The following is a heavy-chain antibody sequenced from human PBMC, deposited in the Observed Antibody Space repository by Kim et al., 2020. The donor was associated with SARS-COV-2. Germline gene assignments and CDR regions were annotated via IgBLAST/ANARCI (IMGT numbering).Heavy chain of an antibody. D-gene: IGHD5-12*01. CDR3: ARVYGYNYYFDY. J-gene: IGHJ4*02. V-gene: IGHV4-59*01. CDR1: GGSISSYY. Sequence: SETLSLTCTVSGGSISSYYWSWIRQPPGKGLEWIGYIYYSGSTNYNPSLKSRVTISVDTSKNQFSLKLSSVTAADTAVYYCARVYGYNYYFDYWGQGTLVTVSS. CDR2: IYYSGST.